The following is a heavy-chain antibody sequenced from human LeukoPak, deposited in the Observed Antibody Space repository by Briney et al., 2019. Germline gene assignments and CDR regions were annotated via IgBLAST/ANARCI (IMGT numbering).Heavy chain of an antibody. CDR2: IYYSGST. J-gene: IGHJ5*02. V-gene: IGHV4-59*12. CDR3: ARVESYYDFWSGLDP. Sequence: PSETLSLTCTVSGGSISSYYWSWIRQPPGKGLEWIGYIYYSGSTNYNPSLKSRVTISVDTSKNQFSLKLSSVTAADTAVYYCARVESYYDFWSGLDPWGQGTLVTVSS. CDR1: GGSISSYY. D-gene: IGHD3-3*01.